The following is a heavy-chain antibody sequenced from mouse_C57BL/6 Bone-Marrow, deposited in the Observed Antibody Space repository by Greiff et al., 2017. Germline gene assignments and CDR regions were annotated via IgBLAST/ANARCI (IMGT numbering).Heavy chain of an antibody. CDR1: GFTFSDFY. D-gene: IGHD1-1*01. Sequence: DVKLVESGGGLVQSGRSLRLSCATSGFTFSDFYMEWVRQAPGKGLEWIAASRNKANDYTTEYSASVKGRFIVSRDTSQSILYLQMDALRADDTAIYYSARDADLLPHYYAMDYWGQGTSVTVSS. CDR3: ARDADLLPHYYAMDY. V-gene: IGHV7-1*01. CDR2: SRNKANDYTT. J-gene: IGHJ4*01.